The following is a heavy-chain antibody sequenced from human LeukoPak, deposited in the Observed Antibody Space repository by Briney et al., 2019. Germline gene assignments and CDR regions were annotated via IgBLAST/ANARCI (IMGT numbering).Heavy chain of an antibody. Sequence: HPGGSLRLSCAASGFTFSRYDIHWVRQAPGKGLEWVAVISYDGSNKYYPDSVKGRFTISRDNSKNTLYLQMNSLGAEDTAVYYCARGYSSGRRDGGDYWGQGILVTVSS. D-gene: IGHD6-19*01. V-gene: IGHV3-30*03. CDR1: GFTFSRYD. CDR2: ISYDGSNK. J-gene: IGHJ4*02. CDR3: ARGYSSGRRDGGDY.